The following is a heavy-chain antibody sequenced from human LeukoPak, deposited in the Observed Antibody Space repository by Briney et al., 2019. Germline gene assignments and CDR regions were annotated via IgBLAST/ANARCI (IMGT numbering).Heavy chain of an antibody. CDR3: VRASLPRNYFDY. V-gene: IGHV4-34*01. CDR2: INHSGST. J-gene: IGHJ4*02. Sequence: SETLSLTCAVYGGSFSDYYWSWIRQPPGKGLEWIGEINHSGSTNYNPSLKSRVTISVDTSKNQFSLKLSSVTAADTAVYYCVRASLPRNYFDYWGQGTLVTVSS. D-gene: IGHD1-26*01. CDR1: GGSFSDYY.